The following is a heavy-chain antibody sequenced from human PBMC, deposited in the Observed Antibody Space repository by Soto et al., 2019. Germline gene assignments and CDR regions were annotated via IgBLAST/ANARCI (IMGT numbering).Heavy chain of an antibody. CDR3: ARTFYFDRSGMDV. CDR1: EFTFSSYV. V-gene: IGHV3-30-3*01. Sequence: GGSLRLSCEASEFTFSSYVMHWVRQAPGKGLEWVAVISYDGNDKYYAESVEGRFTLSRDNSKNTLYLQMNSLRAEDTAVYYCARTFYFDRSGMDVWGQGTTVTVS. D-gene: IGHD3-22*01. CDR2: ISYDGNDK. J-gene: IGHJ6*02.